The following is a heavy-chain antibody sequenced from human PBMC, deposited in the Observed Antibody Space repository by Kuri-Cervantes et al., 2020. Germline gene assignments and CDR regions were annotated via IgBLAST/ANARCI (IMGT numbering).Heavy chain of an antibody. CDR2: ISSSSSYI. J-gene: IGHJ6*02. D-gene: IGHD2-15*01. CDR1: GFTFSSYS. V-gene: IGHV3-21*04. CDR3: ARVNGIVVGYYYGMDV. Sequence: GGSLRLSCAASGFTFSSYSMNWVRQAPGKGLEWVSSISSSSSYIYYADSVKGRFTISRDNAKNSLYLQMNSLRAEDTALYHCARVNGIVVGYYYGMDVWGQGTTVTVSS.